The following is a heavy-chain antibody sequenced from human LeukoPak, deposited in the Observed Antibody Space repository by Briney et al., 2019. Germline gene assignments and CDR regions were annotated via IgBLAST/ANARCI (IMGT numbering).Heavy chain of an antibody. V-gene: IGHV3-7*03. J-gene: IGHJ4*02. CDR3: ARVKGEGAHFDY. CDR2: IRQDESER. CDR1: GFSFSSYW. D-gene: IGHD1-26*01. Sequence: GGSLRLSCEGSGFSFSSYWMTWVRQLPGKGPEWVANIRQDESERYFADSVKGRFTISRDNAKKSLYLQMHSLRAEDTAFYHCARVKGEGAHFDYWGQGTLVTVSS.